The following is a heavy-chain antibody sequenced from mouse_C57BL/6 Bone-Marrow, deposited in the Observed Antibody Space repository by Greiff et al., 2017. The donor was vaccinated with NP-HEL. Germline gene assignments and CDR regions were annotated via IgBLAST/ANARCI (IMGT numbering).Heavy chain of an antibody. V-gene: IGHV5-17*01. CDR3: ARPPFYYGSSYSAWFAY. D-gene: IGHD1-1*01. CDR1: GFTFSDYG. J-gene: IGHJ3*01. CDR2: ISSGSSTI. Sequence: EVQVVESGGGLVKPGGSLKLSCAASGFTFSDYGMHWVRQAPEKGLEWVAYISSGSSTIYYADTVKGRFTISRDNAKNTLFLQMTSLRSEDTAMYYCARPPFYYGSSYSAWFAYWGQGTLVTVSA.